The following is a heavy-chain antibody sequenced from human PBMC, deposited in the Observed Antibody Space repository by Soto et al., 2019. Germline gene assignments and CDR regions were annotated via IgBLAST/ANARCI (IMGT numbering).Heavy chain of an antibody. CDR3: ATAEVDH. J-gene: IGHJ5*02. CDR1: GFTFANHW. V-gene: IGHV3-74*01. CDR2: VIRDGKTI. Sequence: PGGSLRLSCAASGFTFANHWMHWVRQAPGKGLEWVSRVIRDGKTIDYADSVKARSTVSRDNAKNTLHLQMNSLRAEDTSVYYCATAEVDHWGPGTLVTVSS.